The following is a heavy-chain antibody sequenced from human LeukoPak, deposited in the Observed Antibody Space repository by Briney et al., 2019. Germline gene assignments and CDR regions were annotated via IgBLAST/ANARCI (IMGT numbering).Heavy chain of an antibody. Sequence: ASVKVSCKASGYTFTGYYMHWVRQAPGQGLEWMGWINPNSGGTNYAQKFQGRVTMTRDTSISTAHMELSRLRSDDTAVYYCATPERGYSGYDFGSWGQGTLVTVSS. CDR1: GYTFTGYY. J-gene: IGHJ4*02. V-gene: IGHV1-2*02. D-gene: IGHD5-12*01. CDR3: ATPERGYSGYDFGS. CDR2: INPNSGGT.